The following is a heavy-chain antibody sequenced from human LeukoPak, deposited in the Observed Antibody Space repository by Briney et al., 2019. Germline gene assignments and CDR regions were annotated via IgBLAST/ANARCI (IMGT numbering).Heavy chain of an antibody. CDR2: INPSGGST. V-gene: IGHV1-46*01. CDR3: ASEGGYCSSTSCSRGTHNGMDV. CDR1: GYTFTSYY. J-gene: IGHJ6*02. D-gene: IGHD2-2*03. Sequence: ASVKVSCKASGYTFTSYYMHWVRQAPGQGLEWMGIINPSGGSTSYAQKFQGRVTMTRDTSTSTVYMELSSLRSEDTAVYYCASEGGYCSSTSCSRGTHNGMDVWGQGTTVTVSS.